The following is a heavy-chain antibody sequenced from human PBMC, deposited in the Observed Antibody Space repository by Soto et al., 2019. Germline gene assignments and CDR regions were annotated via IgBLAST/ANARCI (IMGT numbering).Heavy chain of an antibody. J-gene: IGHJ6*02. CDR3: AAPRWYYDILTGYRPPHYYGMDV. D-gene: IGHD3-9*01. Sequence: SVKVSCKASGFTFTSSAVQWVRQARGQRLEWIGWIVVGSGNTNYAQKFQERVTITRDMSTSTAYMELSSLRSEDTAVYYCAAPRWYYDILTGYRPPHYYGMDVWGQGTTVTVSS. CDR1: GFTFTSSA. CDR2: IVVGSGNT. V-gene: IGHV1-58*01.